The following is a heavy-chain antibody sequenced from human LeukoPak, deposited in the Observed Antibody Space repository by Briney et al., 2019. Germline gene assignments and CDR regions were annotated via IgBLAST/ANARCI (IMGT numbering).Heavy chain of an antibody. J-gene: IGHJ3*02. CDR1: GYTFTSYD. V-gene: IGHV1-8*01. CDR2: MNPNSGNT. D-gene: IGHD3-9*01. CDR3: ARWGPLRYFDWLTAFDI. Sequence: ASAKVSCKASGYTFTSYDINWVRQATGQGLEWMGWMNPNSGNTGYAQKFQGRVTMTRNTSISTAYMELSSLRSEDTAVYYCARWGPLRYFDWLTAFDIWGQGTMVTVSS.